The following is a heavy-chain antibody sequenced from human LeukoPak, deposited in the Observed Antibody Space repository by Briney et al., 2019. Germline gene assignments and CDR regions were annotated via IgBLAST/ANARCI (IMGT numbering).Heavy chain of an antibody. CDR1: GFTFSSYG. J-gene: IGHJ6*03. V-gene: IGHV3-30*02. D-gene: IGHD6-6*01. CDR2: IRYEGSNK. Sequence: GGSLRLSCAASGFTFSSYGMHWVRQAPGKGLEWVAFIRYEGSNKYYAAAVKGRFTISRDNSKNTRYLQMNSLRAEDTAVDYCARPKARYYYYYMDVWGKGTTVTVSS. CDR3: ARPKARYYYYYMDV.